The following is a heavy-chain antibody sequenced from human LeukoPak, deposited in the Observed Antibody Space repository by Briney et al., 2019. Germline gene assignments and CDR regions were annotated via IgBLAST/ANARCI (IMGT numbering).Heavy chain of an antibody. CDR3: ARDRVYYDSSGYYHQFDY. Sequence: SETLSLTCTVPGGSISSYYWSWIRQPPGKGLEWIGYIYYSGSTNYNPSLKSRVTISVDTSKNQFSLKLSSVTAADTAVYYCARDRVYYDSSGYYHQFDYWGQGTLVTVSS. V-gene: IGHV4-59*01. CDR2: IYYSGST. CDR1: GGSISSYY. J-gene: IGHJ4*02. D-gene: IGHD3-22*01.